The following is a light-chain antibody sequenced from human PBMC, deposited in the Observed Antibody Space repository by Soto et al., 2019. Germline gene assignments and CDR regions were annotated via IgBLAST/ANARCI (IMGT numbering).Light chain of an antibody. CDR2: DVS. CDR3: SSYTSSSTRVV. J-gene: IGLJ2*01. V-gene: IGLV2-14*01. Sequence: QSALTQPASVSGSPGQSITISCTGTSSDVGGYNYVSWYQQHPGKAPKLMIYDVSNRPSGVSKRFSGSKSGNTASLTISGLQAEDEADYYCSSYTSSSTRVVFGGGTKPTVL. CDR1: SSDVGGYNY.